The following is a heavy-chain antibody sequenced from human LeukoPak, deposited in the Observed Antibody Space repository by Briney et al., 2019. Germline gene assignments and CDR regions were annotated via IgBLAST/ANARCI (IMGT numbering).Heavy chain of an antibody. D-gene: IGHD2-2*01. CDR2: NNPKSGGT. CDR1: GYTFTDYY. J-gene: IGHJ4*02. CDR3: SRDASTVPVPTACLD. V-gene: IGHV1-2*02. Sequence: ASVKVSCKASGYTFTDYYMHWVRQAPGKGLEWMGWNNPKSGGTNYAQNFQGRVTMTRDTSITTDYMELSMLTYHDTAVHYCSRDASTVPVPTACLDWGQRTLVTVSS.